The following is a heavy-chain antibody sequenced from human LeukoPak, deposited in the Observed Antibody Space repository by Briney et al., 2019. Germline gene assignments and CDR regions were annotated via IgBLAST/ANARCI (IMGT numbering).Heavy chain of an antibody. V-gene: IGHV4-34*01. CDR3: ARGIPQMDGTGCYFDY. CDR2: INHSGST. CDR1: GGSFSGYY. J-gene: IGHJ4*02. Sequence: PSETLSLTCAVYGGSFSGYYWSWIRQPPGKGLEWIGEINHSGSTNYNPSLKSRVTISVDTSKNQFSLKLSSVTATDTAVYYCARGIPQMDGTGCYFDYWGQGTLVTVSS. D-gene: IGHD6-19*01.